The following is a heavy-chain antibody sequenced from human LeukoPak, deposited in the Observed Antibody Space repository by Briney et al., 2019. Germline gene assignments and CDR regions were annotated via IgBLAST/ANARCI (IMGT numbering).Heavy chain of an antibody. Sequence: SETLSLTCAVYGGSFSGYYWSWIRQPPGKGLEWIGEINHSGSTNYNPSLKSRVTISVDTSKNQFSLKLSSVTAADTAVYYCATPYSGGYHGLDIWGQGTMVTVSS. J-gene: IGHJ3*02. D-gene: IGHD1-26*01. CDR2: INHSGST. V-gene: IGHV4-34*01. CDR3: ATPYSGGYHGLDI. CDR1: GGSFSGYY.